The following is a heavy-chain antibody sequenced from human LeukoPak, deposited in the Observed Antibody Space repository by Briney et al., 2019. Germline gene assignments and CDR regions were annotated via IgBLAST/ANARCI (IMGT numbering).Heavy chain of an antibody. CDR1: GFNVTTNY. V-gene: IGHV3-66*01. Sequence: GGSLRLSCAASGFNVTTNYMSWARQAPRKGLEWVSIIYGGGGTYYPDSVKGRFTISRDNSKNTVFLQMNSLRAEDTAVYYCARDATGPESYWGQGTLVTVSS. J-gene: IGHJ4*02. CDR2: IYGGGGT. D-gene: IGHD4-17*01. CDR3: ARDATGPESY.